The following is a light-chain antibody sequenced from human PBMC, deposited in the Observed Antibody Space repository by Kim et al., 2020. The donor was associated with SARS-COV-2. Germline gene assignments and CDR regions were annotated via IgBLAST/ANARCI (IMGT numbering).Light chain of an antibody. Sequence: QSVLTQPPSVSGAPGQRVTISCTGSSSNIGAGYDVHWYQQLPGTAPKLLIYGNCNRPSGVPDRFSGSKSGTSASLAITGLQAEDEADYYCQSYDSSLSGVLFGGGTQLTIL. J-gene: IGLJ2*01. CDR1: SSNIGAGYD. V-gene: IGLV1-40*01. CDR3: QSYDSSLSGVL. CDR2: GNC.